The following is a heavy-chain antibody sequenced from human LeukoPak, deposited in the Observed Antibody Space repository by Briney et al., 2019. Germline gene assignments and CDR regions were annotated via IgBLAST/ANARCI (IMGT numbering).Heavy chain of an antibody. D-gene: IGHD2-2*01. CDR1: GDSVSTNSAV. CDR3: ARGTRNAFDY. J-gene: IGHJ4*02. Sequence: SQTLSLTFAISGDSVSTNSAVWNWIRQSSSRGLEWLGRTYYRSKWYNDYAVSVKSRITINPDTSKNQFSLQLNSVTPEDTAVYYCARGTRNAFDYWGQGTLVTVSS. V-gene: IGHV6-1*01. CDR2: TYYRSKWYN.